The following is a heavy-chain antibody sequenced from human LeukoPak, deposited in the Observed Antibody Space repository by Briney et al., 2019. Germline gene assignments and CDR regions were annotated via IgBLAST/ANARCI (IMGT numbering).Heavy chain of an antibody. Sequence: SETLSLTCTVSAGSVSNGNYYWSWLRQPPGKALEWIGYIYYTGTTYYIPSLEGRVTISVDTSKNQFSVKLNSVTAADTAVYYCARDLEYYGSGSYGMDVWGQGTTVTVSS. CDR2: IYYTGTT. V-gene: IGHV4-61*01. CDR1: AGSVSNGNYY. J-gene: IGHJ6*02. CDR3: ARDLEYYGSGSYGMDV. D-gene: IGHD3-10*01.